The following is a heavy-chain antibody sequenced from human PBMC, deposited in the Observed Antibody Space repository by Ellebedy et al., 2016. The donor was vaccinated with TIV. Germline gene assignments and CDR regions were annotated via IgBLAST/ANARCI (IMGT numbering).Heavy chain of an antibody. J-gene: IGHJ5*02. CDR3: ARHRDCSSTSCYAVDNWFDP. V-gene: IGHV5-51*01. D-gene: IGHD2-2*01. Sequence: GESLKISXKGSGYSFTSYWIGWVRQMPGKGLEWMGIIYPGDSDTRYSPSFQGQVTISADKSISTAYLQWSSLKASDTAMHYCARHRDCSSTSCYAVDNWFDPWGQGTLVTVSS. CDR1: GYSFTSYW. CDR2: IYPGDSDT.